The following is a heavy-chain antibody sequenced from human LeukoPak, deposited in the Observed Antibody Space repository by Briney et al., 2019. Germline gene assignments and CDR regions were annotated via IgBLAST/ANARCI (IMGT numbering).Heavy chain of an antibody. J-gene: IGHJ6*03. CDR3: AREGCTNGVCYPYYYYYMDV. Sequence: ASVKVSCKASGYTFTSYDINGVRQATGQGREWMGWMNPNSGNTGYAQKFQGRVTITRNTSISTAYMELSSLRSEDTAVYYCAREGCTNGVCYPYYYYYMDVWGKGTTVTVSS. V-gene: IGHV1-8*03. CDR1: GYTFTSYD. D-gene: IGHD2-8*01. CDR2: MNPNSGNT.